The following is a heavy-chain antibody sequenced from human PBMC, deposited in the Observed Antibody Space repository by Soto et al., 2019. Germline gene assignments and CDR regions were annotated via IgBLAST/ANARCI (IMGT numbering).Heavy chain of an antibody. Sequence: ASVKVSCKAFGGTFSSYGVSWVRQAPGQGLEWVGRIIPVFGTTHYAQKFQGRVTVTADESTSTAHMELSSLRSEDTAVYHCARGLYYYDSSGYSDAFDIWGQGTMVTVS. CDR1: GGTFSSYG. D-gene: IGHD3-22*01. V-gene: IGHV1-69*13. J-gene: IGHJ3*02. CDR2: IIPVFGTT. CDR3: ARGLYYYDSSGYSDAFDI.